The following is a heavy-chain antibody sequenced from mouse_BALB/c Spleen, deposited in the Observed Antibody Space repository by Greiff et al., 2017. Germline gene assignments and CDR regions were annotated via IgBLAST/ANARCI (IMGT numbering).Heavy chain of an antibody. CDR3: ARHEGTLYFDY. CDR2: ISNGGGST. V-gene: IGHV5-12-2*01. J-gene: IGHJ2*01. CDR1: GFTFSSYT. D-gene: IGHD3-3*01. Sequence: VQLKESGGGLVQPGGSLKLSCAASGFTFSSYTMSWVRQTPEKRLEWVAYISNGGGSTYYPDTVKGRFTISRDNAKNTLYLQMSSLKSEDTAMYYCARHEGTLYFDYWGQGTTLTVSS.